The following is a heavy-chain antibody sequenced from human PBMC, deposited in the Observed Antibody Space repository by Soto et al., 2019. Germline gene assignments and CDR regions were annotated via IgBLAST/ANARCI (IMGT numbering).Heavy chain of an antibody. CDR1: GDSMRSFY. CDR2: IYYSGST. J-gene: IGHJ4*02. CDR3: TRVGGYYGDYPNFDY. D-gene: IGHD4-17*01. Sequence: SETLSLTCTVYGDSMRSFYWSWIRQPPGKGLEWIGNIYYSGSTNYNPSRKSRVTVSVDMSRNQVSLKLSSVTAADTAVYYCTRVGGYYGDYPNFDYWGQGALVTVSS. V-gene: IGHV4-59*01.